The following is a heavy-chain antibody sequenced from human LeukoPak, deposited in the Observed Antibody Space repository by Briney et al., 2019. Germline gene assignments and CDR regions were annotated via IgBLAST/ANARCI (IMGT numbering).Heavy chain of an antibody. CDR1: GYTFTGYY. CDR2: INPNSGGT. Sequence: ASVKVFCKASGYTFTGYYMHWVRQAPGQGLEWMGWINPNSGGTYYAQKFQGRVTMTSDTSISTAYMELSRLRSDNAAVYYCARDLYGGTSATFDYWGQGSLVTVSS. CDR3: ARDLYGGTSATFDY. D-gene: IGHD4-23*01. J-gene: IGHJ4*02. V-gene: IGHV1-2*02.